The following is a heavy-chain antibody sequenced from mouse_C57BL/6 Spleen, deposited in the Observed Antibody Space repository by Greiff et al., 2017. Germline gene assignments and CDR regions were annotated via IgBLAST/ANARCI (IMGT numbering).Heavy chain of an antibody. CDR2: IWSDGST. Sequence: VKLVESGPGLVAPSQSLSITCTVSGFSLTSYGVHWVRQPPGKGLEWLVVIWSDGSTTYNSALKSRPSISKDNSKSQVFLKMNSLQTDDTAMYYCARAIYDGYSAWFAYWGQGTLVTVSA. V-gene: IGHV2-6*03. CDR3: ARAIYDGYSAWFAY. D-gene: IGHD2-3*01. CDR1: GFSLTSYG. J-gene: IGHJ3*01.